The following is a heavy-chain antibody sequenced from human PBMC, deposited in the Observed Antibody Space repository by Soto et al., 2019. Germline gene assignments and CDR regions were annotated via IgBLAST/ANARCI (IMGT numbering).Heavy chain of an antibody. Sequence: PGGSLRLSCAASGFTFSSYDMHWVRQATGKGLDWVSAIGTAGDTYYPGSVKGRFTISRENAKNSLYLQMNSLRAGDTAVYYCARGGYCSSTSCYSEENWFDPWGQGTLVTVSS. V-gene: IGHV3-13*01. CDR3: ARGGYCSSTSCYSEENWFDP. CDR1: GFTFSSYD. J-gene: IGHJ5*02. CDR2: IGTAGDT. D-gene: IGHD2-2*01.